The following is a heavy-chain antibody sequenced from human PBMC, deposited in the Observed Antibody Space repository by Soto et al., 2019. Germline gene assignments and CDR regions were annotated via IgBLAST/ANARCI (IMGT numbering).Heavy chain of an antibody. J-gene: IGHJ5*02. V-gene: IGHV4-39*01. CDR3: ARQPYDSTGYYYWA. Sequence: QLQLQESGPGLVKPSETLSLTCTVSGGSFSSSTYYWGWIRQPPGKGLEWIGSMYSGGNTYYNPSLKSRVTVSVDTSKNHFSLKLTCVTAADTAMYYCARQPYDSTGYYYWAWGQGTLVTVSS. CDR2: MYSGGNT. D-gene: IGHD3-22*01. CDR1: GGSFSSSTYY.